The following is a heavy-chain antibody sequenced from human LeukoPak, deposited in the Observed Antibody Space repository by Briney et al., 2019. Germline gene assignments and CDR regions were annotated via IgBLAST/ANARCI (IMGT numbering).Heavy chain of an antibody. J-gene: IGHJ4*02. D-gene: IGHD2-21*02. CDR3: ARVDCGGDCSTYYFDY. V-gene: IGHV1-18*01. CDR1: GYTFTSYG. CDR2: ISAYNGVT. Sequence: ASVKVSCKASGYTFTSYGISWVRQAPGQGLEWMGWISAYNGVTNYAQKVQGRVTMTTDTSTTTAYMELRSLRSDDTAVYYCARVDCGGDCSTYYFDYWGQGTLVTVSS.